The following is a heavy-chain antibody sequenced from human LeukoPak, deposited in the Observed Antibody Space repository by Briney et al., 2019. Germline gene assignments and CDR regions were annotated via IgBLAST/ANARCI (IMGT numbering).Heavy chain of an antibody. V-gene: IGHV1-2*02. D-gene: IGHD6-13*01. Sequence: GASVKVSCKASGYTFTGYYMHWVRQAPGQGLEWMGWINPNSGGTNYAQKFQGRVTMTRDTSISTAYMELSRLRSDDTAVYYCARGLSKLVSQRGHYYYYMDVWGKGTTVTVSS. CDR1: GYTFTGYY. CDR2: INPNSGGT. CDR3: ARGLSKLVSQRGHYYYYMDV. J-gene: IGHJ6*03.